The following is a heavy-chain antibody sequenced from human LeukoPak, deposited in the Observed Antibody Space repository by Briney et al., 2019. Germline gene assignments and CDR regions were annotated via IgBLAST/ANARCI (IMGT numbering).Heavy chain of an antibody. V-gene: IGHV4-39*01. D-gene: IGHD3-10*01. CDR1: GGSISSSSYD. CDR3: ARGRGVVRGVIPQGYFDY. CDR2: IYYSGNT. Sequence: SETLSLTCTVSGGSISSSSYDWGWIRQPPGKGLEWIGTIYYSGNTYYNPSLKSRVTISVDTSKNQFSLKLSSVTAADTAVYYCARGRGVVRGVIPQGYFDYWGQGTLVPVSS. J-gene: IGHJ4*02.